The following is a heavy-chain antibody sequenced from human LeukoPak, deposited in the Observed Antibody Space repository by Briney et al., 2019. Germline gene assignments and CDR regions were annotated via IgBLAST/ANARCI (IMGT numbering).Heavy chain of an antibody. V-gene: IGHV5-51*01. CDR1: GYSFTNYW. J-gene: IGHJ4*02. D-gene: IGHD3-3*01. CDR2: IYPGDSDT. Sequence: GESLKISCKGSGYSFTNYWIGWVRQMPGKGLECMGIIYPGDSDTRYSPSFQVQVTISAVKSISTAYLQWSSLKASDTAMYYYARSPRGPEWLGINIDYWGQGNLVTVTS. CDR3: ARSPRGPEWLGINIDY.